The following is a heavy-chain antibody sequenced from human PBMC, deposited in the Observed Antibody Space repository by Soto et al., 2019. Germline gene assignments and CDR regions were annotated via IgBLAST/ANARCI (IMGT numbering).Heavy chain of an antibody. CDR1: GFTFSSYE. CDR2: ISSSGSTI. Sequence: QSGGSLRLSCAASGFTFSSYEMNWVRQAPGKGLEWVSYISSSGSTIYYADSVKGRFTISRDNAKNSLYLQMNSLRAEDTAVYYCARDVRHVVVVAAGNHYYGMDVWGQGTTVTVSS. CDR3: ARDVRHVVVVAAGNHYYGMDV. V-gene: IGHV3-48*03. D-gene: IGHD2-15*01. J-gene: IGHJ6*02.